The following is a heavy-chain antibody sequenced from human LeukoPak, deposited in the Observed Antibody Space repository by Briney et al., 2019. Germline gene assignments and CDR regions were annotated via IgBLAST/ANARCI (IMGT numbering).Heavy chain of an antibody. J-gene: IGHJ3*02. CDR3: ARPYTSDYRGAFDI. CDR1: DGSINSGYYY. CDR2: IYYSGTT. D-gene: IGHD6-19*01. Sequence: SETLSLTCSVSDGSINSGYYYWAWIRQPPGKGPEWIGSIYYSGTTYPNPSLKSRVTISVDTSKNQLSLRLNSVTAADTAVYYCARPYTSDYRGAFDIWGQGTMVTVSS. V-gene: IGHV4-39*07.